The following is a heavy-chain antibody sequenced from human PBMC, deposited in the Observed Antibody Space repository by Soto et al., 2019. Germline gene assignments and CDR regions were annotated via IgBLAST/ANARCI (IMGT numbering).Heavy chain of an antibody. J-gene: IGHJ4*02. D-gene: IGHD2-15*01. Sequence: QVQLVESGGGVVQPGRSLRLSCAASGFTFSSFGMHWVRQAPGKGLEWVAVISYDGSNKYYADSVKGRFTISRDNSKNTLYLQMNSLRAEDTAVYYCAKGADCSGGSCYPLDFWGQGTLVTVSS. CDR1: GFTFSSFG. CDR2: ISYDGSNK. V-gene: IGHV3-30*18. CDR3: AKGADCSGGSCYPLDF.